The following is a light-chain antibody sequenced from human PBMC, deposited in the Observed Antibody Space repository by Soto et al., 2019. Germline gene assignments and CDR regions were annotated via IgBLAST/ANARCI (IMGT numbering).Light chain of an antibody. CDR1: QSISTW. V-gene: IGKV1-5*01. CDR2: DAS. J-gene: IGKJ2*01. CDR3: QQYNSYTT. Sequence: DIQMTQSPSTLSASVGDRVTITFRASQSISTWLAWYQQKPGKAPKLLIYDASSLQSGVPSRFSGHGSGTDFTLTISSLQPDDFATYYCQQYNSYTTFGQGTKVDIK.